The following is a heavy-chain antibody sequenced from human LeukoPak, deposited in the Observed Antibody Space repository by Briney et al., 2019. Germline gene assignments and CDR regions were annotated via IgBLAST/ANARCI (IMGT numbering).Heavy chain of an antibody. CDR3: ARGRQQLTQTYFDY. V-gene: IGHV3-33*01. CDR2: IWYDGGNK. J-gene: IGHJ4*02. Sequence: GGSLRLSCAASGFTFSSYGMHWVRQAPGKGLEWGAGIWYDGGNKYYADSVKGRFTISRDNSKNTLYLQMNSLRAEDTAVYYCARGRQQLTQTYFDYWGQGTLVTVSS. D-gene: IGHD6-13*01. CDR1: GFTFSSYG.